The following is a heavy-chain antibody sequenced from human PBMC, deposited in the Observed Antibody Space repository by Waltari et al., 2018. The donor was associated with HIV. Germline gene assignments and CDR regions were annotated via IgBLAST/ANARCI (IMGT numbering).Heavy chain of an antibody. CDR2: ISYDRSTK. Sequence: QVQLVESGGGVVQPGRSLRLPCAATGFTFNTHGIHWVRQAPGKGLEWVAVISYDRSTKDYADSVKGRFTISRDNSKKTVYLQMNSLRAEDTAVYYCAKDRAFFQVGYSIIWGQGTLVTVSS. CDR1: GFTFNTHG. J-gene: IGHJ4*02. V-gene: IGHV3-30*18. D-gene: IGHD5-12*01. CDR3: AKDRAFFQVGYSII.